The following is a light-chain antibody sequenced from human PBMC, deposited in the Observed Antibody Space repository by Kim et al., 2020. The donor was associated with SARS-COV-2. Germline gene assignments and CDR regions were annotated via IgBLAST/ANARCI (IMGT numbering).Light chain of an antibody. CDR3: QQYRSYPWT. J-gene: IGKJ1*01. Sequence: ASVGERVNITCRASQGIDSWLAWYQQRPGRAPNLLIYQASILESGVPSRFSGSGSGTDFTLTISSLKPDDFATYYCQQYRSYPWTFGQGTKVDIK. CDR2: QAS. V-gene: IGKV1-5*03. CDR1: QGIDSW.